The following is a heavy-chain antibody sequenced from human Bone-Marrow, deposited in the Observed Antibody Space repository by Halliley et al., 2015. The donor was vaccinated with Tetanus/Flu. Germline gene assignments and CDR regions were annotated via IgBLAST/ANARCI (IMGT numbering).Heavy chain of an antibody. CDR3: AREGAGLDY. CDR2: INNDGSER. V-gene: IGHV3-7*04. J-gene: IGHJ4*02. Sequence: LDWVANINNDGSERNYADSVRGRFTISRDNPQNALDLQMNNLRGEATAVYYCAREGAGLDYWGQGTLVTVSS.